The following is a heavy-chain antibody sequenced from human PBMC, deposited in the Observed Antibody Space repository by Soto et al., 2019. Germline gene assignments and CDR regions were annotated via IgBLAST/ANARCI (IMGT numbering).Heavy chain of an antibody. CDR1: GYTYTNYY. Sequence: DPVKVCCKTSGYTYTNYYVQWVRQAPGQGLEWMGVIHCDGGHTTYSQKFQDRVTMTRDTFTSTIYMELTSLRSEDTAVYYCARGDNDYWGQGSLFTVSS. CDR3: ARGDNDY. V-gene: IGHV1-46*01. J-gene: IGHJ4*02. CDR2: IHCDGGHT.